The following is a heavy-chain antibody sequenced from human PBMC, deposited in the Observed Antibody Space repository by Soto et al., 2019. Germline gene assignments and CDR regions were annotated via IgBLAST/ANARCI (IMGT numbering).Heavy chain of an antibody. Sequence: PSETLSLTCAVSGESFSGNYLSWIRQSPGKGLEWIGEINHRGSTNYNPSLESRVTISIDTCEKQFSLRLRYVTAADTAVYYCARGSSTYSNNFYIWFDPWGQGTLVTVSS. CDR1: GESFSGNY. J-gene: IGHJ5*02. V-gene: IGHV4-34*01. CDR2: INHRGST. CDR3: ARGSSTYSNNFYIWFDP. D-gene: IGHD6-13*01.